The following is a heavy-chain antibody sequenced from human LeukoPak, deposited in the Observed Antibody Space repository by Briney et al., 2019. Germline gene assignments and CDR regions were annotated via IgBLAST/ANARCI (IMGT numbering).Heavy chain of an antibody. J-gene: IGHJ3*02. Sequence: SETLSLTCTVSGGSISRYYWSWIRQPPGKGLEWIGYIYYSGSTDYNTSLKSRVTMSVATSKTQFSLKLSSVTAADTAVYYCARTREYRPDAFDIWGQGTMVTVSS. D-gene: IGHD2-2*01. V-gene: IGHV4-59*12. CDR1: GGSISRYY. CDR3: ARTREYRPDAFDI. CDR2: IYYSGST.